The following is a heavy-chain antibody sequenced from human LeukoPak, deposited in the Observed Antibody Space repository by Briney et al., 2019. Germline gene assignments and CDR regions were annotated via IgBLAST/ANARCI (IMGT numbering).Heavy chain of an antibody. D-gene: IGHD6-13*01. CDR2: LSGSGGST. CDR1: GFTFSSYA. V-gene: IGHV3-23*01. J-gene: IGHJ6*03. Sequence: GGSLRLSCAVSGFTFSSYAMNWVRGAPGKGREWVSALSGSGGSTYYADSVRGRFTISRDNSKNTLYLQMNSLRAEDTAVYYCAKDTAAAWAYYYYMDVWGKGTTVTVSS. CDR3: AKDTAAAWAYYYYMDV.